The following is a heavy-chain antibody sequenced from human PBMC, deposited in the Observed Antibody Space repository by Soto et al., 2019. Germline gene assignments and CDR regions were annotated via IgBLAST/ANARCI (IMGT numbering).Heavy chain of an antibody. CDR2: MNPNSGNT. CDR3: ARGGNDFWSGYYTYYYYGMDV. Sequence: GASVKVSCKASGYTFTSYDINWVRQATGQGLEWMGWMNPNSGNTGYAQKFQGRVTMTRNTSISTAYMELSSLRSEDTAVYYCARGGNDFWSGYYTYYYYGMDVWGQGTTVTVSS. V-gene: IGHV1-8*01. D-gene: IGHD3-3*01. CDR1: GYTFTSYD. J-gene: IGHJ6*02.